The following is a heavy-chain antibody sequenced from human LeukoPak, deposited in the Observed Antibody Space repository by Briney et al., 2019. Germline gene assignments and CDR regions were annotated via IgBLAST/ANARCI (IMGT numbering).Heavy chain of an antibody. D-gene: IGHD1-26*01. V-gene: IGHV4-4*02. CDR3: AANGYYTIEY. CDR2: IHHTGST. Sequence: PSETLSLTCAVSGDSMSSIDWGRWGRPPPGKGLEWIGEIHHTGSTNYNPSLKSRVTISVDKSKNQSSLNFNSMSAADSAVYYCAANGYYTIEYWGQGTLVTVSS. J-gene: IGHJ4*02. CDR1: GDSMSSIDW.